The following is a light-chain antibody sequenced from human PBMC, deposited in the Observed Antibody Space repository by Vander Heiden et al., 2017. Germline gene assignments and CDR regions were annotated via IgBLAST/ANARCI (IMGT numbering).Light chain of an antibody. CDR3: QQTDSTPRT. V-gene: IGKV1-39*01. J-gene: IGKJ2*02. CDR1: QSISTY. CDR2: AAS. Sequence: DIQMTQSPSSLSASVGDRVTITCRASQSISTYLNWYQQKPGKAPKFLIYAASSLQSGVPSRFSGSGSGTDFTLTISRLHPEDFATYYCQQTDSTPRTFGQGTKMEIK.